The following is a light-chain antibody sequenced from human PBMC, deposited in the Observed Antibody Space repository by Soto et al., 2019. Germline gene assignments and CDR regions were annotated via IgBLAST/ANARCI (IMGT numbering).Light chain of an antibody. CDR3: LVICVGVGEV. V-gene: IGLV7-46*01. J-gene: IGLJ1*01. CDR2: DTN. Sequence: QAVVTQEPSLTVSPGGTVTLTCGSSTGPVTTGHYPHWFQQKPGQAPRTLIYDTNNRHSWTPARFSGSLLGDKAALTLSGAQPEDEADYYCLVICVGVGEVFGTGTKVTVL. CDR1: TGPVTTGHY.